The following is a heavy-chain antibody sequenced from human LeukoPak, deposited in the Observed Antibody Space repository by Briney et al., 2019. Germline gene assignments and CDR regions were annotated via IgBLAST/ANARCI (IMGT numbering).Heavy chain of an antibody. CDR2: FDPEDGET. CDR1: GYTLTELS. V-gene: IGHV1-24*01. J-gene: IGHJ4*02. Sequence: ASVKVSCKVSGYTLTELSMHWVRQAPGKGLEWMGGFDPEDGETIYAQKFRGRVTMTEDTSTDTAYMELSSLRSEDTAVYYCATVGCSGGSCYGGAVGRAYYFDYWGQGTLVTVSS. CDR3: ATVGCSGGSCYGGAVGRAYYFDY. D-gene: IGHD2-15*01.